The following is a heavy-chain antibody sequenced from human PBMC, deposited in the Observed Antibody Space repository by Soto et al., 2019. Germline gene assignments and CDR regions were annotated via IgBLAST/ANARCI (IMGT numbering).Heavy chain of an antibody. Sequence: GESLKISCKGSGYSFTSYWIGWVRQMPGKGLEWMGIIYPGDSDTRYSPSFQGQVTISAVKSISTAYLQWSSLKASDTAMYYCARGDCSSTSCPFNFDYWGQGTLVTVSS. J-gene: IGHJ4*02. CDR1: GYSFTSYW. CDR3: ARGDCSSTSCPFNFDY. D-gene: IGHD2-2*01. CDR2: IYPGDSDT. V-gene: IGHV5-51*01.